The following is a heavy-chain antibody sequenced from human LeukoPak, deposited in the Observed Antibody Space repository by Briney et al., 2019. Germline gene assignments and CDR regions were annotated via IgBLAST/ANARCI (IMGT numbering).Heavy chain of an antibody. CDR2: IYTSGST. Sequence: SETLSLTCTVSGGSISSYYWSWVRQPPGKGLEWIGYIYTSGSTNYNPSLKSRVTISVDTSKNQFSLKLSSVTAADTAVHYCARHRNDFWSGFQGGYYMDVWGKGTTVTVSS. V-gene: IGHV4-4*09. CDR1: GGSISSYY. D-gene: IGHD3-3*01. J-gene: IGHJ6*03. CDR3: ARHRNDFWSGFQGGYYMDV.